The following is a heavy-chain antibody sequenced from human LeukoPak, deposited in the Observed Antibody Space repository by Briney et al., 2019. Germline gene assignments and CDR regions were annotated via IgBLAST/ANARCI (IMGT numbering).Heavy chain of an antibody. CDR2: IRTYNGNT. CDR3: ARWILNDYGDYGLDY. J-gene: IGHJ4*02. V-gene: IGHV1-18*01. Sequence: ASVKVSCKASGYTSTSYGISWVRQAPGQGLEWMGWIRTYNGNTNYAQEFQGRVTMTTDTSTRTAYMELRSLTSDDAAVYYCARWILNDYGDYGLDYWGQGTLVTVSS. D-gene: IGHD4-17*01. CDR1: GYTSTSYG.